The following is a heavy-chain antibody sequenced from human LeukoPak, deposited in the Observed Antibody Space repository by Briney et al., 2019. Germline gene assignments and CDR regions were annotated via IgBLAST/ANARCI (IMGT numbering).Heavy chain of an antibody. J-gene: IGHJ4*02. CDR3: ARAPYYYDSSGYPPNFDY. D-gene: IGHD3-22*01. Sequence: PGGSLRLSCAASGFTFSTYSMNWVRQAPGKGLEWVSSIGSGSSYIYYADSVKGRFTISRDNAKNSLYLQMNSLRDEDTAVYYCARAPYYYDSSGYPPNFDYWGQGTLVTVSS. CDR2: IGSGSSYI. CDR1: GFTFSTYS. V-gene: IGHV3-21*01.